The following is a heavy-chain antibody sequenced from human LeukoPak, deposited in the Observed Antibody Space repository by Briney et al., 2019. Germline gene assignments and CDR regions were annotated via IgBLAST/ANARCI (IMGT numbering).Heavy chain of an antibody. Sequence: SETLSLTCTVSGESISNYFWSWIRQPAGKRLEWIGRIYTSGSPDYNPSLKSRVTMSVDTSKNHFSLKLWSVTAADTAVYYCARESKSYDGSGFYHDSWGQGTLVTVSS. V-gene: IGHV4-4*07. CDR1: GESISNYF. D-gene: IGHD3-22*01. CDR3: ARESKSYDGSGFYHDS. J-gene: IGHJ4*02. CDR2: IYTSGSP.